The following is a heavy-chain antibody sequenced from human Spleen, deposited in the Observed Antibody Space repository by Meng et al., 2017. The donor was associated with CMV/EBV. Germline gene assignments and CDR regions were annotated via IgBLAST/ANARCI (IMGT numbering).Heavy chain of an antibody. D-gene: IGHD1-26*01. CDR1: GYTFTSYY. CDR3: ARDMVSGSYPTHLDY. J-gene: IGHJ4*02. V-gene: IGHV1-46*01. CDR2: INPSGGST. Sequence: ASVKVSCKASGYTFTSYYMHWVRQAPGQGLECMGIINPSGGSTSYAQKFQGRVTMTRDTSTSTVYMELSSLRSEDTAVYYCARDMVSGSYPTHLDYWGQGTLVTVSS.